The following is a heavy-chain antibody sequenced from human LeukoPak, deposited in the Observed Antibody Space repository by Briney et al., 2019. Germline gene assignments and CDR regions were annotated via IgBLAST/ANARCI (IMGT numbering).Heavy chain of an antibody. CDR2: ISGSADRT. V-gene: IGHV3-23*01. Sequence: GSLRLSCAASGFTFSSYGMTWVRQAPGKGLEWVSVISGSADRTSYADSVKGRFTISRDNSKNMVYLQMNSLRAEDTAIYYCANLRFLESYFDYWGQGTLVTVSS. CDR1: GFTFSSYG. J-gene: IGHJ4*02. D-gene: IGHD3-3*01. CDR3: ANLRFLESYFDY.